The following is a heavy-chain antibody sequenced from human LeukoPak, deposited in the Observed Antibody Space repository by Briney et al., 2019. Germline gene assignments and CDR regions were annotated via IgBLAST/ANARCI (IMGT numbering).Heavy chain of an antibody. V-gene: IGHV4-59*11. CDR1: YASITGHY. CDR2: LLYSGYT. Sequence: PSGTLSLTCTVSYASITGHYWSWIRQPPGKGLEWIGCLLYSGYTEINPSLKSRVTISVDTSGSQFSLKLRSVTAADTAVYYCARVPTYISASRYLDVWGEGTTVTVSS. CDR3: ARVPTYISASRYLDV. J-gene: IGHJ6*03. D-gene: IGHD2-15*01.